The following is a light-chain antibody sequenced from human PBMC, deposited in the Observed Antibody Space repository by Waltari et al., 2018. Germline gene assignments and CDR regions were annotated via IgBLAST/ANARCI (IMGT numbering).Light chain of an antibody. J-gene: IGLJ1*01. Sequence: SYVLTQPPSVSVAPGKTASITCGGNNIESKSVHWYQQKPGQAPILVISYDSVRPSGIPERFSGSNSGNTATLTISRVEAGDEADYYCQVWDANTDPGVFGTGTEVTVL. CDR1: NIESKS. CDR3: QVWDANTDPGV. V-gene: IGLV3-21*04. CDR2: YDS.